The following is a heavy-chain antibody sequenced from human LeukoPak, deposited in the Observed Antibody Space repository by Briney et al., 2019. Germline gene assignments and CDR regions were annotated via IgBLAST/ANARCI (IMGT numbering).Heavy chain of an antibody. V-gene: IGHV3-23*01. D-gene: IGHD5-12*01. CDR3: AKRLSATDD. Sequence: GGSLRLSCAASGFSFSNYAMSWVRQAPGKGLEWVSGISNSGGTTYYADSVKGRFTVSRDNGKNTLSLQMNSLRAVDTAIYCCAKRLSATDDWGQGTLVTVSS. CDR1: GFSFSNYA. CDR2: ISNSGGTT. J-gene: IGHJ4*02.